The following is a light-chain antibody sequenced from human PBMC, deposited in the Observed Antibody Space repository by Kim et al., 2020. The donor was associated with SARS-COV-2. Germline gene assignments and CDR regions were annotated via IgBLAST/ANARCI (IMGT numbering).Light chain of an antibody. Sequence: SPGERATLSCRASQSVSTKLAWYQQKPGQAPRLLIYSASARATGIPARFSGSGSETEFTLTISSLQSEDFAVYYCQQYNNWPPRFGQGTKVDIK. CDR2: SAS. CDR1: QSVSTK. CDR3: QQYNNWPPR. V-gene: IGKV3-15*01. J-gene: IGKJ1*01.